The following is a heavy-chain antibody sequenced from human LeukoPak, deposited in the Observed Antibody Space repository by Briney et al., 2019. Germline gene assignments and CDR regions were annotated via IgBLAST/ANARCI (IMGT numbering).Heavy chain of an antibody. CDR1: GGSFSGYY. CDR2: INHSGST. J-gene: IGHJ6*02. V-gene: IGHV4-34*01. Sequence: PSETLSLTCAVYGGSFSGYYWSWIRQPPGKGLEWIGEINHSGSTNYNPSLKSRVTISVDTSKKQFSLKLSSVTAADTAVYYCAREYNFWNDFIGNRGPYYYGLDVWGQGTTVTVSS. D-gene: IGHD1-1*01. CDR3: AREYNFWNDFIGNRGPYYYGLDV.